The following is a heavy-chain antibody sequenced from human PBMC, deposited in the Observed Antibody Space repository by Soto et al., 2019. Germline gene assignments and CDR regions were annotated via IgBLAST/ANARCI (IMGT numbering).Heavy chain of an antibody. Sequence: QVQLVESGGGVAQPGRSLRLSCAAAGFTLSRFDMHWVRQAPGKGLEWVPVIWFDGSNKYYAESVKGRFTISSDNSKNTLYLLLNSLRAEDTAVYYCAREMRTVTSYRWVTFGIWGQGTMVTVSS. V-gene: IGHV3-33*01. J-gene: IGHJ3*02. CDR1: GFTLSRFD. CDR2: IWFDGSNK. CDR3: AREMRTVTSYRWVTFGI. D-gene: IGHD4-17*01.